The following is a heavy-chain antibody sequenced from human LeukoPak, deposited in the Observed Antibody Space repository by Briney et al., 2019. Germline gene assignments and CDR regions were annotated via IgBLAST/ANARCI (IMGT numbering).Heavy chain of an antibody. CDR1: GFTFSSYA. J-gene: IGHJ4*02. V-gene: IGHV3-23*01. D-gene: IGHD2-8*01. CDR3: AKAPWRDIVLMVYAI. CDR2: ISGSGGST. Sequence: GGSLRLSCAASGFTFSSYAMSWVRQAPGKGLEWVSAISGSGGSTYYADSVKGRFTISRDNSKNTLYLQMNSLGAEDTAVYYCAKAPWRDIVLMVYAIWGQGTLVTVSS.